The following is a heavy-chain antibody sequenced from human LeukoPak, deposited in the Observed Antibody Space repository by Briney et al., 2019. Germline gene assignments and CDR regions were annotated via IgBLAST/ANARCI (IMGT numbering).Heavy chain of an antibody. CDR1: GGSFSGYY. J-gene: IGHJ4*02. CDR3: ARWAVGYTYGFDY. CDR2: INHSGST. Sequence: SETLSLTCAVYGGSFSGYYWSWIRQPPGKGLEWIGEINHSGSTNYNPSLKSRVTISVDTSKNQFSLELSSVTALDTAVYYCARWAVGYTYGFDYWGQGTLVTVSS. V-gene: IGHV4-34*01. D-gene: IGHD5-18*01.